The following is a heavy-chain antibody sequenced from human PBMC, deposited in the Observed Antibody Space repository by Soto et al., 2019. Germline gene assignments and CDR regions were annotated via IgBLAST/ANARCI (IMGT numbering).Heavy chain of an antibody. CDR2: IYYSGQT. CDR1: GVSISGSSYY. J-gene: IGHJ5*02. CDR3: ARHGSS. Sequence: SETLSLTCSVPGVSISGSSYYWGWIRQPPGKGLEWIGSIYYSGQTYYNPSLKSRVTISVDRSKNQFSLNLTSVTATDTAFYYCARHGSSWGQGTLVTVSS. V-gene: IGHV4-39*01.